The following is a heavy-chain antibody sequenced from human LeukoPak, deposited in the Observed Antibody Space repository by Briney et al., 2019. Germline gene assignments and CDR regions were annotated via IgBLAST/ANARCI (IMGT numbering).Heavy chain of an antibody. V-gene: IGHV3-30*02. Sequence: PGGSLRLSCAASGFTVSPYGMHWVRQAPGKGLEWVTFKRFDGSNEYYTDSVKGRFTISRDNSKNTLYLQMNSLRPEDTAVYYCAGDLDYWGQGTLVTVSS. CDR3: AGDLDY. CDR2: KRFDGSNE. J-gene: IGHJ4*02. CDR1: GFTVSPYG.